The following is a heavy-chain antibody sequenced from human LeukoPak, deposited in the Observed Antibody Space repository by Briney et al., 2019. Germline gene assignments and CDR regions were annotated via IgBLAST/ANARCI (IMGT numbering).Heavy chain of an antibody. V-gene: IGHV3-30*18. Sequence: GGSLRLSCAASAFTFSTYGMHWVRQAPGKGLEWVAVISNDGRNKYYPVSMDGRFTFSKDQSKNSLYLQMNSLRAEDTAIYYCAKGVDYYGSGTKGYYFDYWGQGVLVTVSS. CDR3: AKGVDYYGSGTKGYYFDY. CDR2: ISNDGRNK. CDR1: AFTFSTYG. J-gene: IGHJ4*02. D-gene: IGHD3-10*01.